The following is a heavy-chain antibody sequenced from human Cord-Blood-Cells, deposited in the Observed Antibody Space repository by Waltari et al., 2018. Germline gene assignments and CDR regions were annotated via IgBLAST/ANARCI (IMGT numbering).Heavy chain of an antibody. J-gene: IGHJ3*02. V-gene: IGHV3-66*01. CDR1: GFTCRSNY. Sequence: EVQLVESGGGLVQPGGSLRLSCAASGFTCRSNYMSWVRQAPGKGLEWVSVIYSGGSTYYADSVKGRFTISRDNSKNTLYLQMNSLRAEDTAVYYCARVHSSHAFDIWGQGTMVTVSS. CDR2: IYSGGST. CDR3: ARVHSSHAFDI.